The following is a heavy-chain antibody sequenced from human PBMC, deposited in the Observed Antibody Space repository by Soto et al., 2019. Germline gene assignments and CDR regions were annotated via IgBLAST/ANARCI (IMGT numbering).Heavy chain of an antibody. CDR3: AKGPHYDILTGYRFFDY. D-gene: IGHD3-9*01. V-gene: IGHV3-23*01. CDR2: ISGSGGST. Sequence: EVQLLESGGGLVQPGGSLRLSCAASGFTFSSYAMSWVRQAPGKGLEWVSAISGSGGSTYYADSVKGRFTISRDNSKNTLYLQMNSLRAEDTAVYYCAKGPHYDILTGYRFFDYWGQGPLVTVSS. J-gene: IGHJ4*02. CDR1: GFTFSSYA.